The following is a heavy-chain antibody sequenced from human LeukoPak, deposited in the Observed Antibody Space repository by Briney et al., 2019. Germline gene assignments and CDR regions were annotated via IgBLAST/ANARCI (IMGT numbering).Heavy chain of an antibody. CDR2: IIPILGIA. D-gene: IGHD4-23*01. J-gene: IGHJ6*02. CDR3: ASREVVSPPDGYGMDV. Sequence: GSSVKVSCKASGGTFSSYTISWVRQAPGQGLEWMGWIIPILGIANYAQKFQGRVTITADKSTSTAYMELSSLRSEDTAVYYCASREVVSPPDGYGMDVWGQGTTVTVSS. V-gene: IGHV1-69*02. CDR1: GGTFSSYT.